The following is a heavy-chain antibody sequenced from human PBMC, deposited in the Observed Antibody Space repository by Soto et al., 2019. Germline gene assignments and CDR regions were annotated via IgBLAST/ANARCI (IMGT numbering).Heavy chain of an antibody. CDR1: GGSISSYY. Sequence: SETLSLTCTVSGGSISSYYWSWIRQPPGKGLEWIGYIYYSGSTNYNPSLKSRVTISVDTSKNQFSLKLSSVTAADTAVYYCARLSPGGAFDIWGQGTMVTVSS. CDR3: ARLSPGGAFDI. J-gene: IGHJ3*02. CDR2: IYYSGST. V-gene: IGHV4-59*08. D-gene: IGHD3-10*01.